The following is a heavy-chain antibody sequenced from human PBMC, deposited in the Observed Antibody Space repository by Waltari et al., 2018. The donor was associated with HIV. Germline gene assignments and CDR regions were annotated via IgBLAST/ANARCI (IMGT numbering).Heavy chain of an antibody. CDR2: IFSNDEK. CDR1: GFSLSNARMG. V-gene: IGHV2-26*01. Sequence: QVTFKESGPVLVIPTETLTLPCTVSGFSLSNARMGVTWIRQPPGKALEWLAHIFSNDEKSYSTSLRSRLTISKDTSKSQVVLTMTNMDPVDTSTYYCARIRDGIRVYGSGYYFDYWGQGTLVTVSS. CDR3: ARIRDGIRVYGSGYYFDY. D-gene: IGHD3-10*01. J-gene: IGHJ4*02.